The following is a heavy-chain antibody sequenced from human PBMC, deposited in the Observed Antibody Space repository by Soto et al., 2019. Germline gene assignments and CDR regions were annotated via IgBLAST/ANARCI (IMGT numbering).Heavy chain of an antibody. V-gene: IGHV4-39*01. Sequence: SETLSLTCTVSGGSISSSSYYWGWIRQPPGKGLEWIGSIYYSGSTYYNPSLKSRVTISGDTSKNQFYLKLSSVTAADTAVYYCARQGRRGIVVVVAARKAFDIWGQGTMVTVSS. CDR2: IYYSGST. J-gene: IGHJ3*02. D-gene: IGHD2-15*01. CDR1: GGSISSSSYY. CDR3: ARQGRRGIVVVVAARKAFDI.